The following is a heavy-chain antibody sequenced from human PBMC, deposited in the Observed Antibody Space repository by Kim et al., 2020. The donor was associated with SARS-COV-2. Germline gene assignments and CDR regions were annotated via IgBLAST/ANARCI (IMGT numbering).Heavy chain of an antibody. CDR3: ARDKDGAQGSAFDA. Sequence: ASVKVSCKTSGYVVTAHYMHWVRQAPGQGPEWLGWILPSSGDTDYAENFLGRVTMTRDMSITTFYMKLNRLTSDDTAMYSCARDKDGAQGSAFDAWGQGTLVTFSS. CDR2: ILPSSGDT. V-gene: IGHV1-2*02. J-gene: IGHJ3*01. D-gene: IGHD1-26*01. CDR1: GYVVTAHY.